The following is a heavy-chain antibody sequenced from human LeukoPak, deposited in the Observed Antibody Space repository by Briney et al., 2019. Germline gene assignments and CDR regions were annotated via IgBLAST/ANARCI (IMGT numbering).Heavy chain of an antibody. CDR2: ISGFGGNT. CDR3: AKDQEGSGAYPQFPS. V-gene: IGHV3-23*01. Sequence: GGSLRLSCAASGFTFSSYAMSWIRQAPGKGLEWVSGISGFGGNTFYPDSVRGRFTISRDNSKNTLYLQMNSLRAEDSALYYCAKDQEGSGAYPQFPSRGQGTLV. CDR1: GFTFSSYA. D-gene: IGHD3-10*01. J-gene: IGHJ4*02.